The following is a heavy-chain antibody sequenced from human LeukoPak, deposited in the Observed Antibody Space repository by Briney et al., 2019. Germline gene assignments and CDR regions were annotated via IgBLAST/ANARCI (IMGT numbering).Heavy chain of an antibody. CDR1: GYTPTELS. CDR3: ATDPPVAGTAGGY. D-gene: IGHD6-19*01. J-gene: IGHJ4*02. CDR2: FDPEDGET. Sequence: ASVEVSCKVSGYTPTELSMHWVRQAPGKGLEWMGGFDPEDGETIYAQKFQGRVTMTEDTSTDTAYMELSSLRSEDTAVYYCATDPPVAGTAGGYWGQGTLVTVSS. V-gene: IGHV1-24*01.